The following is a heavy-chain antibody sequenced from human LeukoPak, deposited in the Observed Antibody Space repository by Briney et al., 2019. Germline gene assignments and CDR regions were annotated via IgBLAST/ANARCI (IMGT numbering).Heavy chain of an antibody. CDR1: GFTFSSYS. CDR2: ISSSSSYI. CDR3: ARDTKGGVSGRRYGMDV. J-gene: IGHJ6*04. Sequence: GGSLRLSCAASGFTFSSYSMNWVRQAPGKGLEWVSSISSSSSYIYYADSVKDRFTISRDNAKNSLYLQMNSLRAEDTAVYYCARDTKGGVSGRRYGMDVWGKGTTVTVSS. D-gene: IGHD3-16*01. V-gene: IGHV3-21*01.